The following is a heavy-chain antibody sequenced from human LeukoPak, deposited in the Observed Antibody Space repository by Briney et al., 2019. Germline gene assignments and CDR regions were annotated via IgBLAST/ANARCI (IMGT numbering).Heavy chain of an antibody. D-gene: IGHD1-26*01. J-gene: IGHJ4*02. V-gene: IGHV4-39*01. CDR2: IYYSGST. Sequence: PETLSLTCTVSGGSISSSSYYWGWIRQPPGKGLEWIGSIYYSGSTYYNPSLKSRVTISVDTSKNQFSLKLSSVTAADTAVYYCARVQDSGSYCDYWGQGTLVTVSS. CDR1: GGSISSSSYY. CDR3: ARVQDSGSYCDY.